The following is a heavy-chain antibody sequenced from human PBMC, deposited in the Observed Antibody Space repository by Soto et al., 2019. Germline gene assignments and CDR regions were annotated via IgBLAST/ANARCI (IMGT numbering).Heavy chain of an antibody. D-gene: IGHD6-19*01. CDR3: VRVHVMVVAGSTFDY. CDR2: IYHGGTT. CDR1: GDSISSGSY. V-gene: IGHV4-38-2*02. J-gene: IGHJ4*03. Sequence: PSETLSLTCTVSGDSISSGSYWGWIRQPPGEGPEWIASIYHGGTTFYNPSLKSRISISVDTSKNQFSLRLTSVTAADTATYYCVRVHVMVVAGSTFDYWGRGTLVTVSS.